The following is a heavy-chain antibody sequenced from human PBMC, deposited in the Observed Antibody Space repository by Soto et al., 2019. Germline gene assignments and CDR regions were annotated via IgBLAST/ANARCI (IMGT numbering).Heavy chain of an antibody. V-gene: IGHV3-48*03. Sequence: EVQLVESGGGLVQPGGSLRLSCAVSGFTFSSSEMYWVRQAPGKGLEWISYIHPSGQPIFYADSVKGRFTISRDNANNSLFLQMNSLRAEDTAVYYCARRARRGGQGTMVTVSS. CDR2: IHPSGQPI. J-gene: IGHJ3*01. CDR3: ARRARR. CDR1: GFTFSSSE.